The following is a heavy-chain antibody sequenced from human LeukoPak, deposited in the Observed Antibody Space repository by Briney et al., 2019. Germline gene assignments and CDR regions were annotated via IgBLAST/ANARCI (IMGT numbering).Heavy chain of an antibody. D-gene: IGHD2-15*01. J-gene: IGHJ4*02. CDR2: IYTSGST. Sequence: PSETLSLTCTVSGGSISSYYWSWIRQPAGKGLEWIGRIYTSGSTNYNPSLKSRVTMSVDTSKNQFSLKLSSVTAADTAVYYCARDNCSGGSCYFDYWGQGTLVTVSS. CDR3: ARDNCSGGSCYFDY. CDR1: GGSISSYY. V-gene: IGHV4-4*07.